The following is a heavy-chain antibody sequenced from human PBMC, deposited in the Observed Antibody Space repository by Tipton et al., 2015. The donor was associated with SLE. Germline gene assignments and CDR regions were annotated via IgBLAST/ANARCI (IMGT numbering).Heavy chain of an antibody. CDR3: ARYGTYDGSRYFQH. D-gene: IGHD1-26*01. CDR2: INHSGST. CDR1: GGSFSGYY. J-gene: IGHJ1*01. Sequence: TLSLTCAVYGGSFSGYYWSWIRQPPGKGLEWIGEINHSGSTNYNPSLKTRVTISVDTSKNQFSLKLNSVTAADTAVYYCARYGTYDGSRYFQHWGQGTLVTVSS. V-gene: IGHV4-34*01.